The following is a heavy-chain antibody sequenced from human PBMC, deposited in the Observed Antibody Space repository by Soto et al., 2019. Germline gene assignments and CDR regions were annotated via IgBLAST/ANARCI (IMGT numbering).Heavy chain of an antibody. CDR1: GFTFSSYA. D-gene: IGHD3-10*01. CDR2: ISGSGGST. V-gene: IGHV3-23*01. J-gene: IGHJ6*03. Sequence: EVQLLESGGGLVQPGGSLRLSCAASGFTFSSYAMSWVRQAPGKGLEWVSAISGSGGSTYYADSVKGRFTISRDNSKNTLYLQMNSLRAEDTAVYYCAMSGRGVQYYYYYYMDVWGKGTTVTVSS. CDR3: AMSGRGVQYYYYYYMDV.